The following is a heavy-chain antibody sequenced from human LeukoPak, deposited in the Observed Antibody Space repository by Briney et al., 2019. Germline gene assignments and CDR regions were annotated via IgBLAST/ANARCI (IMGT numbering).Heavy chain of an antibody. CDR1: GFTFSSYA. J-gene: IGHJ4*02. Sequence: PGGSLRLSCAASGFTFSSYAMSWVRQDPGKGLEWVSAISGSGGSTYYADSVKGRFTISRDNSKNTPYLQMNSLRAEDTAVYYCAKEQSLGEAPFYYFDYWGQGTLVTVSS. CDR3: AKEQSLGEAPFYYFDY. CDR2: ISGSGGST. D-gene: IGHD6-19*01. V-gene: IGHV3-23*01.